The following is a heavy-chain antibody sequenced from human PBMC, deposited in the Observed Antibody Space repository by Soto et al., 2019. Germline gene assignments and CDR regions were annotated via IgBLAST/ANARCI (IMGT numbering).Heavy chain of an antibody. CDR3: ARELSGGFDP. J-gene: IGHJ5*02. CDR2: ISSKGGST. D-gene: IGHD3-10*01. CDR1: GFTFSSYA. V-gene: IGHV3-64*01. Sequence: GGSLRLSCAASGFTFSSYAMHWVRQAPGKGLEYVSAISSKGGSTYYANSVKGRFTISRDNSKNTLYLQMGSLRAEDMAVYYCARELSGGFDPWGQGTLVTVSS.